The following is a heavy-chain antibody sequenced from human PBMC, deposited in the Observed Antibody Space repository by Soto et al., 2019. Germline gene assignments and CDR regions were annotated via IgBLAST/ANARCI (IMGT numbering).Heavy chain of an antibody. CDR2: IGGSGDGT. CDR3: AKDRRSGDYLWGSYRPDAFDI. J-gene: IGHJ3*02. CDR1: GFTLRRHA. Sequence: GGSLRLSCASSGFTLRRHAMSWVRQAPGKGLEWVSTIGGSGDGTYYADSVRGRFTISRDNSKNTLYLQMNSLRAEDTAIYHCAKDRRSGDYLWGSYRPDAFDIWGQGTTVTVAS. D-gene: IGHD3-16*02. V-gene: IGHV3-23*01.